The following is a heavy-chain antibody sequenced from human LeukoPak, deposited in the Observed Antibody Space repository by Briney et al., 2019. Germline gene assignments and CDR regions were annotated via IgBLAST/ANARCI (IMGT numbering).Heavy chain of an antibody. J-gene: IGHJ4*02. Sequence: RGSLRLSCAASGFTFSSYSMNWVRQAPGKGLEWVSFISSSSSTIYYADSVKGRFTISRDNAKNSLYLQMNSLRAEDTAVYYCARDRGGSYSAIDYWGQGTLVTVSS. CDR1: GFTFSSYS. CDR2: ISSSSSTI. CDR3: ARDRGGSYSAIDY. V-gene: IGHV3-48*04. D-gene: IGHD1-26*01.